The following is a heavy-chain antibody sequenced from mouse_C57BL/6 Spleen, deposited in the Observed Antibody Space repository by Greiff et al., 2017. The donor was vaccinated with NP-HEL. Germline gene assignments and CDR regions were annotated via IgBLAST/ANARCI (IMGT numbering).Heavy chain of an antibody. Sequence: VQLQQPGAELVRPGSSVKLSCKASGYTFTSYWMDWVKQRPGQGLEWIGNIYPSDSETHYNQKFKDKATLTVDKSSSTAYMQLSSLTSEDSAVYYCARGGWNWYFDVWGTGTTVTVSS. V-gene: IGHV1-61*01. J-gene: IGHJ1*03. CDR3: ARGGWNWYFDV. D-gene: IGHD3-3*01. CDR2: IYPSDSET. CDR1: GYTFTSYW.